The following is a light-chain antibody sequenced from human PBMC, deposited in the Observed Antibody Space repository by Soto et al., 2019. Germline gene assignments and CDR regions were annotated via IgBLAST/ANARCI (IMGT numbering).Light chain of an antibody. CDR3: QQANSFPLT. CDR1: QSISSW. V-gene: IGKV1-5*01. CDR2: DAS. Sequence: DINMSHSLSTLSASKGDRVTITCRASQSISSWLAWYQQNPVKAPKLLIYDASSLESGVPSRFSGSGSGTEFTLTISSLQPDDFATYYCQQANSFPLTFGGGAKVDIK. J-gene: IGKJ4*01.